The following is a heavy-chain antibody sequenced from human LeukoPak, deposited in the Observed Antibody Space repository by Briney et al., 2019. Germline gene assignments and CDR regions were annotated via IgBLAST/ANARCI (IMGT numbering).Heavy chain of an antibody. CDR1: RGTFSSYA. CDR3: ASIVGATKNWFDP. D-gene: IGHD1-26*01. V-gene: IGHV1-69*05. J-gene: IGHJ5*02. CDR2: IIPIFGTA. Sequence: ASVKVSCKASRGTFSSYAISWVRQAPGQGLEWMGRIIPIFGTANYAQKFQGRVTITTDESTSTAYMELSSLRSGDTAAYYCASIVGATKNWFDPWGQGTLVTVSS.